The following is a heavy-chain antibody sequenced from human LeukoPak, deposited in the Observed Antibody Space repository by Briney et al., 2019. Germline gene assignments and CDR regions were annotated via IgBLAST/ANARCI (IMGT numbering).Heavy chain of an antibody. J-gene: IGHJ4*02. CDR2: ISYDGSTK. CDR3: ARDPPTRQYTNSFSLDY. Sequence: GGSLRLSCAASGFTFSTYGMHWVRQAPGKGLEWVAVISYDGSTKYYADSVKGRFTISRDNSKNTLYLQMNSLRPEDTAVYYCARDPPTRQYTNSFSLDYWGQGTLVTVSS. V-gene: IGHV3-30*03. D-gene: IGHD6-13*01. CDR1: GFTFSTYG.